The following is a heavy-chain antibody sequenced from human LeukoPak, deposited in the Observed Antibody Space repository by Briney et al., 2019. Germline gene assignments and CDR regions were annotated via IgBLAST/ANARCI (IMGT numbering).Heavy chain of an antibody. V-gene: IGHV4-34*01. D-gene: IGHD5-12*01. CDR2: INHSGST. Sequence: SETLSLTCAVYGGSFSGYYWSWIRQPPGKGLERIGEINHSGSTNYNPSLKSRVTISVDTSKNQFSLKLSSVTAADTAAYYCARGGYDGSCDYWGQGTLVTVSS. J-gene: IGHJ4*02. CDR3: ARGGYDGSCDY. CDR1: GGSFSGYY.